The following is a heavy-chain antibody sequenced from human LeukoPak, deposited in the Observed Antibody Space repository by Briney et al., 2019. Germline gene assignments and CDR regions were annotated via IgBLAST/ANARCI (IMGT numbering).Heavy chain of an antibody. CDR1: GGSISSSSYY. CDR2: IYYSGST. D-gene: IGHD4-23*01. Sequence: SETLSLTCTVSGGSISSSSYYWGWIRQPPGKGLEWIGSIYYSGSTYYNPSLKSRVTISVDTSKNQFSLKLSSLTAADTAVYYCARGSTVGLHAFGIWGQGTMVTVSS. CDR3: ARGSTVGLHAFGI. J-gene: IGHJ3*02. V-gene: IGHV4-39*07.